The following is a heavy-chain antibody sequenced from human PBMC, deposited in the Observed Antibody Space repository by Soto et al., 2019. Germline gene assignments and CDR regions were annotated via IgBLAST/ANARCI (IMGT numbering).Heavy chain of an antibody. J-gene: IGHJ5*02. CDR2: IIPIFGTA. V-gene: IGHV1-69*06. CDR1: GGTFSSYA. D-gene: IGHD2-2*01. CDR3: ARVVVVPAAILTTGRVGWFDP. Sequence: SVKVSCKASGGTFSSYAISWVRQAPGQGLEWMGGIIPIFGTANYAQKFQGRVTITADKSTSTAYMELSSLRSEDTAVYYCARVVVVPAAILTTGRVGWFDPWGQGTLVTVSS.